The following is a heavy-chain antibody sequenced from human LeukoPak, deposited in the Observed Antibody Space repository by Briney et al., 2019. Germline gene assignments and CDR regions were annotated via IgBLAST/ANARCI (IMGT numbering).Heavy chain of an antibody. V-gene: IGHV3-30*18. D-gene: IGHD1-26*01. Sequence: GGSLRLSCAASGFTFSSYGMHWVRQAPGKGLEWVAVISYDGSNKYYADSVKGRFTISRDNSKSTLYLQMNSLRAEDTAVYYCAKDSGRFDYWGQGTLVTVSS. CDR3: AKDSGRFDY. J-gene: IGHJ4*02. CDR1: GFTFSSYG. CDR2: ISYDGSNK.